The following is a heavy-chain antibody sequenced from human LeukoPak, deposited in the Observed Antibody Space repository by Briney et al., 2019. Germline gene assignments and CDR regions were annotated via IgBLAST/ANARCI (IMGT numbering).Heavy chain of an antibody. J-gene: IGHJ5*02. V-gene: IGHV4-4*08. D-gene: IGHD3-10*01. Sequence: RPSETLSLTCTVSGGSISSYYWSWIRQPPGKGLEWIGRIYTSGSTNYNPSLKSRVTISVDTSKNQFSLKLSSVTAADTAVYYCARYVIIVDWFDPWGQGTPVTVSS. CDR1: GGSISSYY. CDR3: ARYVIIVDWFDP. CDR2: IYTSGST.